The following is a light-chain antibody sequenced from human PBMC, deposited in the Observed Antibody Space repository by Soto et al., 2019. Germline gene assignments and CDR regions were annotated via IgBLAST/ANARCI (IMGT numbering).Light chain of an antibody. Sequence: QSALTQPASVSGSPGQSITFSCTGTGSDVGGYNYVSWYQQYPGKAPKLIIYEVTNRPSGVSNRFSGSKSGNTASLTISGLQDEDEADYYCSSFTRSSTYVFGSGTKVTVL. CDR3: SSFTRSSTYV. CDR2: EVT. CDR1: GSDVGGYNY. V-gene: IGLV2-14*01. J-gene: IGLJ1*01.